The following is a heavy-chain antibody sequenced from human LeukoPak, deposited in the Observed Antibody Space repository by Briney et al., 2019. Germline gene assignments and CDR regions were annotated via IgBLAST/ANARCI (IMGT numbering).Heavy chain of an antibody. CDR3: ARHPIPYSSTWYYFDY. V-gene: IGHV5-51*01. J-gene: IGHJ4*02. CDR1: GYTFTNYW. Sequence: GESLKISCKGSGYTFTNYWIGWVRQMPGKGLEWMGIIYPGDSDTRYSPSFQAQVTISADESISTAYLQWSSLKASDTAMYYCARHPIPYSSTWYYFDYWGQGTLVTVSS. D-gene: IGHD6-13*01. CDR2: IYPGDSDT.